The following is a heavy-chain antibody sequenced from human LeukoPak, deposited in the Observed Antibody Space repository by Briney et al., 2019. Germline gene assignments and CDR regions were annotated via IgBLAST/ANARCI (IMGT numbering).Heavy chain of an antibody. CDR3: ARASSYYDSSGYYYPGAFDI. CDR1: GGSISSYY. Sequence: PSETLSLTCTVSGGSISSYYWSWIRQPPGKGLEWIGYIYYSGSTNYNPSLKGRVTISVDTSKNQFSLKLSSVTAADTAVYYCARASSYYDSSGYYYPGAFDIWGQGTMVTVSS. J-gene: IGHJ3*02. D-gene: IGHD3-22*01. CDR2: IYYSGST. V-gene: IGHV4-59*01.